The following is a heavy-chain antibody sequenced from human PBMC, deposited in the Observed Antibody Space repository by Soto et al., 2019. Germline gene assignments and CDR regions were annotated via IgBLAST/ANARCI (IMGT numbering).Heavy chain of an antibody. J-gene: IGHJ4*02. CDR1: GGSISSGGYY. CDR2: VYYSGST. CDR3: ARALSGYYYYFDY. D-gene: IGHD3-22*01. V-gene: IGHV4-31*03. Sequence: SETLSLTCTVSGGSISSGGYYWSWIRQHPGKGLEWIGYVYYSGSTYYNPSLKSRVTISVDTSKNQFSLKLSSVTAADTAVYYCARALSGYYYYFDYWGQGTLVTVSS.